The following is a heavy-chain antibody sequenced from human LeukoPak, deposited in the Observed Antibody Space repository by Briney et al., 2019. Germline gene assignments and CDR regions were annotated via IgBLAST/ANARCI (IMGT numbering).Heavy chain of an antibody. V-gene: IGHV5-51*01. D-gene: IGHD6-19*01. CDR2: VNPGDSET. Sequence: GESLKISCKGSGYSFTSYWIDWVRQMPGKGLEWMGIVNPGDSETKYSPSFQGQVTISADKSISTAYLQWSSLKASDSAMYYCARPGYRSRYFDYWGQGTLVTVSS. J-gene: IGHJ4*02. CDR3: ARPGYRSRYFDY. CDR1: GYSFTSYW.